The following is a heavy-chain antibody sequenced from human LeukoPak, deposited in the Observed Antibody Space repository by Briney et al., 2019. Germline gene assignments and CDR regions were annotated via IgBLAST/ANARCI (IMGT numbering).Heavy chain of an antibody. V-gene: IGHV3-74*01. D-gene: IGHD6-13*01. CDR3: TRRAAALDAFDI. CDR2: IKSDGSST. CDR1: GFTFSSYW. J-gene: IGHJ3*02. Sequence: GGSLRLSCAASGFTFSSYWMHWVRQAPGKGLVWVSRIKSDGSSTTYGDSVKGRFTISRDNAKNTLYLQMNSLRAEDTAVYYCTRRAAALDAFDIWGQGTMVTASS.